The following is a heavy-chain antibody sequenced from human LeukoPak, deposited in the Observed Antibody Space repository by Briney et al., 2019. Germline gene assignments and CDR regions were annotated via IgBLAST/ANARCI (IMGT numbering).Heavy chain of an antibody. Sequence: GGSLRLSCAASGFTFKRKAMSWVRQAPGKGLEWVSYISGSGGTTNYADSVKGRFTISRDNSENTLYLQMNSLRADDTAVYYGAKEKDGHSPFDYWGQGTLVTVSS. CDR2: ISGSGGTT. V-gene: IGHV3-23*01. J-gene: IGHJ4*02. CDR1: GFTFKRKA. CDR3: AKEKDGHSPFDY. D-gene: IGHD2-15*01.